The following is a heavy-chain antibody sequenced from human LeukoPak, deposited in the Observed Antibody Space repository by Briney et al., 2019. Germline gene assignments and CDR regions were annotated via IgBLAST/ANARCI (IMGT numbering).Heavy chain of an antibody. CDR3: AKVQYSYGSNFDY. Sequence: GGSLRLSCAASGFTFSSYAMSWVRQAPGKGLEWGSAISGSGGSKYYADSVKGRFTISRDNSKNTLYLQMNSLRAEDTAVYYCAKVQYSYGSNFDYWGRGTLVTVSS. CDR2: ISGSGGSK. V-gene: IGHV3-23*01. CDR1: GFTFSSYA. D-gene: IGHD5-18*01. J-gene: IGHJ4*02.